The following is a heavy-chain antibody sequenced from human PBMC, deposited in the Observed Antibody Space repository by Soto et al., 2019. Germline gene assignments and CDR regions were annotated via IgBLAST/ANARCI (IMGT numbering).Heavy chain of an antibody. J-gene: IGHJ3*02. V-gene: IGHV1-3*01. CDR1: GYAFTSYA. Sequence: GASVKVSCKASGYAFTSYAMHWVRQAPGQRLEWMGWINAGNGNTKYSQKFQGRVTITRDTSASTAYMELSSLRSEDTAVYYCARGHPTNDYGVNDAFDIWGQGTMVTVSS. D-gene: IGHD4-17*01. CDR3: ARGHPTNDYGVNDAFDI. CDR2: INAGNGNT.